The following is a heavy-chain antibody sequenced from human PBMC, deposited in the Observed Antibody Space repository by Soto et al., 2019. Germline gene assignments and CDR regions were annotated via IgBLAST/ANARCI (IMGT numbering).Heavy chain of an antibody. Sequence: QVQLQESGPGLVKPSQTLSLTCTVSGGSISSGGYYWSWIRQHPGKGLEWIGYIYYSGSTYYNPSPQSRVTIAVDTSKNQFSLKLSSVTAADTAVYYCARGRTSSPTPGDYWGQGTLVTVSS. CDR1: GGSISSGGYY. CDR3: ARGRTSSPTPGDY. V-gene: IGHV4-31*03. D-gene: IGHD2-2*01. J-gene: IGHJ4*02. CDR2: IYYSGST.